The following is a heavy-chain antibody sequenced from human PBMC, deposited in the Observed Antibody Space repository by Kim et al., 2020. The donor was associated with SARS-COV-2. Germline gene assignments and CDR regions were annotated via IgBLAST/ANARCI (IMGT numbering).Heavy chain of an antibody. V-gene: IGHV3-30*18. CDR1: GFTFTDYG. Sequence: GGSLRLSCAASGFTFTDYGMHWVRQAPGKGLEWVAAISNDGYHVYYADSLKGRFSVFRDASKNTLYLQMNSLTPEDTAIYYCAKDLGHSGFLFYFDYWGQVTRVTVSS. CDR3: AKDLGHSGFLFYFDY. CDR2: ISNDGYHV. J-gene: IGHJ4*02. D-gene: IGHD3-10*01.